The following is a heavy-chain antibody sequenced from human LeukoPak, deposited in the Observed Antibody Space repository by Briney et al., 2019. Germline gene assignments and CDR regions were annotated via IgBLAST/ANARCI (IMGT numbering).Heavy chain of an antibody. CDR2: MNPNSGNT. D-gene: IGHD4-11*01. Sequence: ASVKVSCKASGYTFTSYDINWVRQATGLGLEWMGWMNPNSGNTGYAQKFQGRVTITRNTSISTAYMELSSLRSEDTAVYYCAREIYPTTVTTGGTVFGPWGQGTLVTVSS. CDR1: GYTFTSYD. CDR3: AREIYPTTVTTGGTVFGP. V-gene: IGHV1-8*03. J-gene: IGHJ5*02.